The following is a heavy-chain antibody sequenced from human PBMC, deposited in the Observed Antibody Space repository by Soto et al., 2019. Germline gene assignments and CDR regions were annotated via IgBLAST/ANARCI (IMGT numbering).Heavy chain of an antibody. D-gene: IGHD6-13*01. CDR1: GGTFSSYA. V-gene: IGHV1-69*13. CDR2: IIPIFGTA. CDR3: AREAATGIYYYGMDV. J-gene: IGHJ6*02. Sequence: SVKVSFTASGGTFSSYAISWVRQAPGQGLEWMGGIIPIFGTANYAQKFQGRVTITADESTSTAYMELSSLRSEDTAVYYCAREAATGIYYYGMDVWGQGTTVNVSS.